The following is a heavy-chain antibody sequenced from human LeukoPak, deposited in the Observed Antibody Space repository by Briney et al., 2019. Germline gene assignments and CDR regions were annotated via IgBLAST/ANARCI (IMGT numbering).Heavy chain of an antibody. J-gene: IGHJ3*02. D-gene: IGHD3-10*01. Sequence: ASVKVSCKASGYTFTSSDINWVRQATGQGLEWMGWMNPNSGNTGYAQKFQGRVTMTRNTSISTAYMELSSLRSEDTAVYYCASCYGSGSYCDAFDIWGQGTMVTVSS. CDR1: GYTFTSSD. V-gene: IGHV1-8*01. CDR3: ASCYGSGSYCDAFDI. CDR2: MNPNSGNT.